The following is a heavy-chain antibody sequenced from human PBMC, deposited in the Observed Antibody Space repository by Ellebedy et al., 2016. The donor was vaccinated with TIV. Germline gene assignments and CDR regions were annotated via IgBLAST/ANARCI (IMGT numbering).Heavy chain of an antibody. D-gene: IGHD6-19*01. CDR3: ARAGEAVTGTGYGMDV. J-gene: IGHJ6*02. CDR2: ISSRGTYI. V-gene: IGHV3-21*01. Sequence: GESLKISCAASGFTFSSYTMNWVRQAPGKGLEWVSSISSRGTYIHYADSLKGRFTISRDNAKNSLYLQMNSLRADDTAVYYCARAGEAVTGTGYGMDVWGQGTTVTVSS. CDR1: GFTFSSYT.